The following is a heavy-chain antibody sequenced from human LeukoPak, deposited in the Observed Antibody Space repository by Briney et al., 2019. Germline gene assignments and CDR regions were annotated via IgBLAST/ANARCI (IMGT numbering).Heavy chain of an antibody. D-gene: IGHD4-11*01. CDR1: GGSINTYY. J-gene: IGHJ4*02. V-gene: IGHV4-59*01. CDR2: MDKSGST. Sequence: SETLSLTCTVSGGSINTYYRSWIRQPPGKGLEWIGYMDKSGSTTYNPSLKSRVTISVDTSKNQFSLKLSPVTAADTAVYYCARDYSKGGGFDFWGQGTLVTVSS. CDR3: ARDYSKGGGFDF.